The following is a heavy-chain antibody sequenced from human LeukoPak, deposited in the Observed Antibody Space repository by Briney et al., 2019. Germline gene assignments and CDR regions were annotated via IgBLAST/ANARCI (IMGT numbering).Heavy chain of an antibody. CDR3: AKRAVAGLLWYFDY. D-gene: IGHD6-19*01. V-gene: IGHV1-8*03. Sequence: GASVKVSCKASGYTFTNYDINWVRQATGQGLEWMGWVNPNNGDTGYAQRFQGRVTITRITSINTVYMELSSLRSEDTAVYYCAKRAVAGLLWYFDYWGQGTLVTVSS. CDR2: VNPNNGDT. J-gene: IGHJ4*02. CDR1: GYTFTNYD.